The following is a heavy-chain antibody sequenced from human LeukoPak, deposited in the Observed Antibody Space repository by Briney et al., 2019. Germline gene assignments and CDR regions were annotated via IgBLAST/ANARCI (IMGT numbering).Heavy chain of an antibody. CDR3: ARAPSEIGGYYPEYFRR. Sequence: GGSLRLSCAASGFTFSSYWMHWVRQAPGKGLVWVSRIKSDGSTNYADSVKGRFTISRDNAKNTVSLQMNSLRAEDTGVYYCARAPSEIGGYYPEYFRRWGQGTLVTVSS. CDR2: IKSDGST. CDR1: GFTFSSYW. V-gene: IGHV3-74*01. J-gene: IGHJ1*01. D-gene: IGHD3-22*01.